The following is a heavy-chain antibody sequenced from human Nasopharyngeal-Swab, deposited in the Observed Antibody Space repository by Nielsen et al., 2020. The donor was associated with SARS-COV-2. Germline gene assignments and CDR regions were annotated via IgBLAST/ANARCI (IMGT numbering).Heavy chain of an antibody. CDR3: ARDLTLIAVAGTGY. D-gene: IGHD6-19*01. CDR1: GFTFSSYA. Sequence: GESLKISCAASGFTFSSYAMSWVRQAPGKGLEWVSAISGSGGSTYYADSVKGRFTISRDNAKNSLYLQMNSLRAEDTAVYYCARDLTLIAVAGTGYWGQGTLVTVSS. V-gene: IGHV3-23*01. J-gene: IGHJ4*02. CDR2: ISGSGGST.